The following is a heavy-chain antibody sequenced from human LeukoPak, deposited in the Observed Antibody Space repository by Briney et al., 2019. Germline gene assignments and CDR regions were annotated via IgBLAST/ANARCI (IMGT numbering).Heavy chain of an antibody. D-gene: IGHD3-10*01. J-gene: IGHJ4*02. V-gene: IGHV3-9*01. CDR1: GFTFDDYA. CDR3: AKGELRFGEIDY. CDR2: ISWNSGSI. Sequence: GGSLRLSCAASGFTFDDYAMHWVRQAPGKGLEWVSGISWNSGSIGYADSVKGRFTISGDNAKNSLYLQMNSLRAEDTALYYCAKGELRFGEIDYWGQGTLVTVSS.